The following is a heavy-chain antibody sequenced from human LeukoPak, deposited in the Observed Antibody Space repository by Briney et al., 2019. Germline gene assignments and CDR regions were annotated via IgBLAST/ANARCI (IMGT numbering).Heavy chain of an antibody. J-gene: IGHJ4*02. CDR1: GFTVSSNY. CDR2: IYTGDST. Sequence: PGGSLRLSCAVSGFTVSSNYMSWVRQAPGKGLEWVSVIYTGDSTYYADSVKGRFTISRDNSKNTVYLQMKSLRVEDTAVYFCARGEGSSWSHDYWGRGTLVTVSS. D-gene: IGHD6-13*01. V-gene: IGHV3-53*01. CDR3: ARGEGSSWSHDY.